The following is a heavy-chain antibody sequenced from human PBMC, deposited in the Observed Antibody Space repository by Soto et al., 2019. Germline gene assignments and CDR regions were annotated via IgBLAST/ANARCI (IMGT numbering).Heavy chain of an antibody. CDR1: GFRFDDYA. J-gene: IGHJ1*01. V-gene: IGHV3-9*01. D-gene: IGHD2-2*01. Sequence: EVRLVESGGGLVQPGRSLRLSCAASGFRFDDYAMHWVRQAPGKGLEWVSGISWYSGSLGYVDSVKGRFTISRDNDKNTLYLQMNRLRVEDTAFYYCAKDVGYCSSVSCRPHLEHWGQGALVTVSS. CDR3: AKDVGYCSSVSCRPHLEH. CDR2: ISWYSGSL.